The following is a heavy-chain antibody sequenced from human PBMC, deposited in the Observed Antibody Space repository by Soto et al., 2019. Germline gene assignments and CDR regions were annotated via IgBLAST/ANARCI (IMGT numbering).Heavy chain of an antibody. J-gene: IGHJ5*02. CDR2: IYYSGST. Sequence: PSETLSLTCTVSGGSISSGGYYWSWIRQHPGKGLEWIGYIYYSGSTYYNPSLKSRVTISVDTSKNQFSLKLSSVTAADTAVYYCASTYYYDSKRGYNWFDPWGQGTLVTVSS. D-gene: IGHD3-22*01. V-gene: IGHV4-31*03. CDR1: GGSISSGGYY. CDR3: ASTYYYDSKRGYNWFDP.